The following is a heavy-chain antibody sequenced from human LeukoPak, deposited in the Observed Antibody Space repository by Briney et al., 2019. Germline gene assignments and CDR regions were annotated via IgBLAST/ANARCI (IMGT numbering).Heavy chain of an antibody. D-gene: IGHD5-24*01. CDR1: GFTVSSDY. Sequence: GGSLRLSCAASGFTVSSDYMNWVRQAPGKGLEWVSVIYSDGSTYYADSVKGRFTISRDKSKNTLYLQLNSLRAEDTAVYYCARGGRDGYNLDYWGQGTLVTVSS. V-gene: IGHV3-66*01. CDR2: IYSDGST. CDR3: ARGGRDGYNLDY. J-gene: IGHJ4*02.